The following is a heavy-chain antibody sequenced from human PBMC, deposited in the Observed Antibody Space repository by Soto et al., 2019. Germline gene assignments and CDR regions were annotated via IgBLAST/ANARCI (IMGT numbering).Heavy chain of an antibody. CDR2: INTYNGNT. D-gene: IGHD6-13*01. CDR1: GYTFTSYG. CDR3: AREPAAGDWFDP. Sequence: QVQLVQSGAEVKKPGASVKVSCKASGYTFTSYGITWVRQAPGQGLEWMGWINTYNGNTNYAQKLQSRVTMTTDTSTSTAYMELRSLRSDDTAVYYCAREPAAGDWFDPWGQGTLVTVSS. J-gene: IGHJ5*02. V-gene: IGHV1-18*01.